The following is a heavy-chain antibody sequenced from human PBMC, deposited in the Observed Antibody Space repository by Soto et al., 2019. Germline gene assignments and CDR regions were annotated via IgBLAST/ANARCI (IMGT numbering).Heavy chain of an antibody. Sequence: GEYLKISCKGSGYSFTSYWIGWVRQMPGKGLEWMGIIYPGDSDTRYSPSFQGQVTISADKSISTAYLQWSSLKASDTAMYYCARPDYYYDSSGYVGLGDAFDIWGQGTMVTVSS. D-gene: IGHD3-22*01. CDR2: IYPGDSDT. V-gene: IGHV5-51*01. CDR3: ARPDYYYDSSGYVGLGDAFDI. CDR1: GYSFTSYW. J-gene: IGHJ3*02.